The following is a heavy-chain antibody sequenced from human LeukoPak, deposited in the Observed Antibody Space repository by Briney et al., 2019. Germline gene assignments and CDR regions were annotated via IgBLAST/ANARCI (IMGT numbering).Heavy chain of an antibody. D-gene: IGHD1-1*01. CDR2: INWNGGSI. Sequence: PGGSLRLSCAASGFTFDDYGMSWVRQAPGKGLEWVSGINWNGGSIGYADSVKGRFTISRDNAKNSLYLQMNSLRAEDTALYYCARVIDDHNYNSNWFDPWGQGTLVTVSS. V-gene: IGHV3-20*04. CDR1: GFTFDDYG. CDR3: ARVIDDHNYNSNWFDP. J-gene: IGHJ5*02.